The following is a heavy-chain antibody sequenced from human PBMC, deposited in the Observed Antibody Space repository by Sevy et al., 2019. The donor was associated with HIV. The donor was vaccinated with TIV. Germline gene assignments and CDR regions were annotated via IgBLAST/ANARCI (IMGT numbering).Heavy chain of an antibody. J-gene: IGHJ1*01. V-gene: IGHV3-30*04. Sequence: GGSRRLSCTVSGFIFSNFAMHWVRQAPGKGLEWVAVTSYDGSHKYYADSVKGRFIVSRDNSRNILSLEMSSLTRDDTAVYYCARGENDDDFFQYWGQGTLVTVSS. D-gene: IGHD3-16*01. CDR3: ARGENDDDFFQY. CDR1: GFIFSNFA. CDR2: TSYDGSHK.